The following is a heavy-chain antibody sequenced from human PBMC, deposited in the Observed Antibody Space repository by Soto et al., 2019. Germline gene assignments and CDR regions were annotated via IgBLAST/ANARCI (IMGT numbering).Heavy chain of an antibody. Sequence: QVQLVQSGAEVKRPGSSVKVSYKASGATYSFYSINWVRQAPGLGLEWMGRVNPILSLSNYAQRFQGRVTMTADKSTSTAYMVISSLRSEDTAIYYCATSYGSGYRAFDYWGQGAQVIVSS. J-gene: IGHJ4*02. CDR2: VNPILSLS. D-gene: IGHD3-10*01. V-gene: IGHV1-69*02. CDR1: GATYSFYS. CDR3: ATSYGSGYRAFDY.